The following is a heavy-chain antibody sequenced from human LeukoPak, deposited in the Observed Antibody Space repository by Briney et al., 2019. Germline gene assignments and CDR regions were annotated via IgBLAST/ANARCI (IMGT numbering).Heavy chain of an antibody. CDR3: ARDKGQIAVAGTAPLIWGYLDY. J-gene: IGHJ4*02. D-gene: IGHD6-19*01. Sequence: GGSLRLSCAASGFIFSSYSMAWVRQTPGKGLEWVANIKQDGSEKYYVDSVKGRFTISRDNAKNSLYLQMNSLRAEDTAVYYCARDKGQIAVAGTAPLIWGYLDYWGQGTLVTVSS. CDR1: GFIFSSYS. V-gene: IGHV3-7*01. CDR2: IKQDGSEK.